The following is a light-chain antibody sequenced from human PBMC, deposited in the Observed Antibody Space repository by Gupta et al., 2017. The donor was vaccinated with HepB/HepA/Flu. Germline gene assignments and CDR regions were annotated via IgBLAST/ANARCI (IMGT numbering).Light chain of an antibody. CDR2: YVM. CDR1: SSDVGVYNY. V-gene: IGLV2-14*03. J-gene: IGLJ1*01. CDR3: YSNTSSTRGV. Sequence: QSALTQPASVSGSPGQSITISCTGTSSDVGVYNYFSWYQQHPGKDPKLRMVYVMNRPSGVYNLGSCYKAGNKASRQTMCLQAEDEADDYYSYSNTSSTRGVFGTGTKVTVL.